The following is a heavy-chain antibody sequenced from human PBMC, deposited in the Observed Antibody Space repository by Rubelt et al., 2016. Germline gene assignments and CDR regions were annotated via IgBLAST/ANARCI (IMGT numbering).Heavy chain of an antibody. J-gene: IGHJ4*02. V-gene: IGHV3-23*01. D-gene: IGHD2-21*02. Sequence: GVRQAPGKGLEWVSGISGSGGTTYYADSVKGRFTISRDNSKNTLYLQMNSLRAEDTAVYYCAKPPTAYCGGDCYLDYWGQGTLVTVSS. CDR3: AKPPTAYCGGDCYLDY. CDR2: ISGSGGTT.